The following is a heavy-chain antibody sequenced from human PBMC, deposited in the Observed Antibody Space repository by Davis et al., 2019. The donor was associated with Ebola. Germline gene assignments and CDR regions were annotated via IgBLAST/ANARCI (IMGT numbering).Heavy chain of an antibody. D-gene: IGHD6-19*01. J-gene: IGHJ4*02. CDR3: ARQYSSGWLDY. CDR2: INHSGST. CDR1: GGSFSGYY. Sequence: GSLRLSCAVYGGSFSGYYWSWIRQPPGKGLEWIGDINHSGSTNYNPSLKSRVTISRDTSKNQFSLKVNSVAAADTAMYYCARQYSSGWLDYWGQGTLVTVSS. V-gene: IGHV4-34*01.